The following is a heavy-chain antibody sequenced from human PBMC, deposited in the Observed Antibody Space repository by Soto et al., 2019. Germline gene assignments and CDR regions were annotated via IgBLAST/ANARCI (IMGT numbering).Heavy chain of an antibody. CDR2: IYYTGST. CDR1: GVSITNFY. J-gene: IGHJ5*02. Sequence: SETLSLTCSVSGVSITNFYWSWIRQPPGKGLESIGYIYYTGSTNYNPSLKSRVTISVDTSKNQFSLKLSSVTAADTAVYYCARASPGTIISWGQGTLVTVPQ. D-gene: IGHD2-8*01. CDR3: ARASPGTIIS. V-gene: IGHV4-59*01.